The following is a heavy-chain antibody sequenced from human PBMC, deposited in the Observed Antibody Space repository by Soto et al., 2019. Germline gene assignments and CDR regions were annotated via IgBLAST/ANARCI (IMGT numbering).Heavy chain of an antibody. CDR3: ARAAGGYCSSTSCYRSGFYYYYMDV. V-gene: IGHV4-59*01. Sequence: SETLSLTCTVSGGSISSYYWSWIRQPPGKGLEWIGYIYYSGSTNYNPSIKSRVTISVDTSKNQFSLKLSSVTAADTAVYYCARAAGGYCSSTSCYRSGFYYYYMDVWGKGTTVT. CDR1: GGSISSYY. CDR2: IYYSGST. J-gene: IGHJ6*03. D-gene: IGHD2-2*01.